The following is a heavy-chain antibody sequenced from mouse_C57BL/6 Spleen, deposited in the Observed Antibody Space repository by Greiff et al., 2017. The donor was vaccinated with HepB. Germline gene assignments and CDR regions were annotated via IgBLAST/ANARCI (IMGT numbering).Heavy chain of an antibody. D-gene: IGHD1-1*01. J-gene: IGHJ2*01. Sequence: QVQLQQSGAELARPGASVKLSCKASGYTFTSYGISWVKQRTGQGLEWIGEIYPRSGNTYYNEKFKGKATLTADKSSSTAYMELRSLTSEDSAVYFCARKADTTVDYWGQGTTLTVSS. CDR1: GYTFTSYG. CDR2: IYPRSGNT. CDR3: ARKADTTVDY. V-gene: IGHV1-81*01.